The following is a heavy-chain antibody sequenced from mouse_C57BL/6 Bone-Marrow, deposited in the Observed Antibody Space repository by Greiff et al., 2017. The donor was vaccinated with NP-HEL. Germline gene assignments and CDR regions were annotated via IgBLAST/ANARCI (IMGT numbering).Heavy chain of an antibody. CDR2: ISSGGDYI. Sequence: EVKLMESGEGLVKPGGSLKLSCAASGFTFSSYAMSWVRQTPEKRLEWVAYISSGGDYIYYADTVKGRFTISRDNARNTLYLQMSSLKSEDTAMYYCTRDHYDADFDYWGQGTTLTVSS. J-gene: IGHJ2*01. CDR1: GFTFSSYA. CDR3: TRDHYDADFDY. V-gene: IGHV5-9-1*02. D-gene: IGHD1-2*01.